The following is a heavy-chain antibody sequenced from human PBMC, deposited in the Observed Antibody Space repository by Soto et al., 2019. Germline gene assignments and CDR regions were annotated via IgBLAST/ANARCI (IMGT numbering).Heavy chain of an antibody. D-gene: IGHD3-9*01. CDR2: IWYDGSNK. V-gene: IGHV3-33*01. Sequence: PGGSLRLSCAASGFTFSSYGMHWVRQAPGKGLEWVAVIWYDGSNKYYADSVKGRFTISRDNSKNTLYLQMNSLRAEDTAVYYCARGYYDILTGQVYYMDVWGKGTTVTVSS. CDR1: GFTFSSYG. CDR3: ARGYYDILTGQVYYMDV. J-gene: IGHJ6*03.